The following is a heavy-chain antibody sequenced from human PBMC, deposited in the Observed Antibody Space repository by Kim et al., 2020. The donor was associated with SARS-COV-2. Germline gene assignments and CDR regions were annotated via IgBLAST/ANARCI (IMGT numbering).Heavy chain of an antibody. V-gene: IGHV4-59*08. CDR3: ARSDGDPVTWFDP. CDR2: IYYSGST. J-gene: IGHJ5*02. D-gene: IGHD4-17*01. Sequence: SETLSLTCTVSGGSISSYYWSWIRQPPGKGLEWIGYIYYSGSTNYNPSLKSRVTISVDTSKNQFSLKLSSVTAADTAVYYCARSDGDPVTWFDPWGQGTLVTVSS. CDR1: GGSISSYY.